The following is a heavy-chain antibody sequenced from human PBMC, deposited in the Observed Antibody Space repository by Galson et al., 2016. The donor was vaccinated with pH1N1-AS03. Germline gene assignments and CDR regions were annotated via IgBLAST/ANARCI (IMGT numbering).Heavy chain of an antibody. Sequence: TLSLTCTVSGAAIGSYYWSWIRQPAGKGLQWIGRVYTSGSTNYNPSLKSRVTMSVDISKNQFSLKLNSVTAADTAVYYCAGLVGGSLDYWGQGTLVTVSS. D-gene: IGHD1-26*01. J-gene: IGHJ4*02. V-gene: IGHV4-4*07. CDR1: GAAIGSYY. CDR3: AGLVGGSLDY. CDR2: VYTSGST.